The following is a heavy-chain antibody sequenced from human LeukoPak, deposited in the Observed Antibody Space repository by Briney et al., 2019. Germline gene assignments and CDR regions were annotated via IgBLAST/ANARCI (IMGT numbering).Heavy chain of an antibody. CDR1: GYTFTSYG. V-gene: IGHV1-18*01. J-gene: IGHJ4*02. Sequence: GASVKVSCKASGYTFTSYGISWVRQAPGQGLEWMGWISAYNGNTNYAQKLQGRVTMTTDTSTSTAYMELRSLRSDDTAVYYCVVGPGYCSSTSFYIGSYWGQGTLVTVSS. CDR2: ISAYNGNT. D-gene: IGHD2-2*02. CDR3: VVGPGYCSSTSFYIGSY.